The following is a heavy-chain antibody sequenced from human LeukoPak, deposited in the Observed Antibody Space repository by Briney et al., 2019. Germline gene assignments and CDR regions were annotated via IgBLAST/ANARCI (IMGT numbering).Heavy chain of an antibody. CDR2: IWYDGSNQ. CDR1: GFTFSSYG. V-gene: IGHV3-33*01. CDR3: VRDRYDILTGYSYFDY. J-gene: IGHJ4*02. D-gene: IGHD3-9*01. Sequence: PGGSLRLSCTASGFTFSSYGMHWVRQAPGKGLEGVAVIWYDGSNQRYADSVKGRFTISRDNSGNTVFLQMNSLRAEDTAVYYCVRDRYDILTGYSYFDYWGQGTLVTVSS.